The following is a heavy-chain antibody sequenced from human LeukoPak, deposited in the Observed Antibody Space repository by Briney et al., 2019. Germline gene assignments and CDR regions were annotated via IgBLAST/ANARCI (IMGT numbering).Heavy chain of an antibody. CDR3: ARVDGDFWSGV. CDR2: IIPIFGTA. D-gene: IGHD3-3*01. Sequence: GASVKVSCKASGYTFTGYYMHWVRQAPGQGLEWMGGIIPIFGTANYAQKFQGRVTITADESTSTAYMELSSLRSEDTAVYYCARVDGDFWSGVWGQGTLVTVSS. V-gene: IGHV1-69*13. J-gene: IGHJ4*02. CDR1: GYTFTGYY.